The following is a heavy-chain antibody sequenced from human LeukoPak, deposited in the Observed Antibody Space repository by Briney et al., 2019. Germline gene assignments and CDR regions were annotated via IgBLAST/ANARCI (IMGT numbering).Heavy chain of an antibody. CDR1: GGTFSSYA. D-gene: IGHD5-24*01. Sequence: SVKVSCKASGGTFSSYAISWVRQAPGQGLEWMGGIIPIFGTANYAQKFQGRVTITADKSTSTAYMELSSLRSEDTAVYYCARDGEMATIENYFAYWGQGTLVTVSS. V-gene: IGHV1-69*06. CDR2: IIPIFGTA. J-gene: IGHJ4*02. CDR3: ARDGEMATIENYFAY.